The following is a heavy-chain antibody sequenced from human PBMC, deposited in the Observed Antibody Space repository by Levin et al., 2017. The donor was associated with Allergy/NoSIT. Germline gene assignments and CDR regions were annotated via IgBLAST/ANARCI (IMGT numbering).Heavy chain of an antibody. CDR1: GFSFSSYW. D-gene: IGHD3-9*01. V-gene: IGHV3-74*01. CDR3: VRGYFEGSTHTSGY. Sequence: GGSLRLSCAASGFSFSSYWMYWVRQAPGKGLVWVSRINSAGSATNSADSVKGRFTISRDSAKNTLYLQMNSLRDEDTAVYYCVRGYFEGSTHTSGYWGQGTLVTVSS. CDR2: INSAGSAT. J-gene: IGHJ4*02.